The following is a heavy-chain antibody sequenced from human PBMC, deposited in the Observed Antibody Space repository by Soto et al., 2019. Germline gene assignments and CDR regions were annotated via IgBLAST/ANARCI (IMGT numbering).Heavy chain of an antibody. CDR3: AELSGNQQLAV. V-gene: IGHV4-59*01. Sequence: SETLSLTCTVSGGSISTYYWSWIRQSPGKGLEWIGYIYYSGSTNYNPSLKGRGTISVDTSKNQFSLKLSSVTAADTAVYYCAELSGNQQLAVWGQGTTVTVSS. CDR1: GGSISTYY. CDR2: IYYSGST. J-gene: IGHJ6*02. D-gene: IGHD6-13*01.